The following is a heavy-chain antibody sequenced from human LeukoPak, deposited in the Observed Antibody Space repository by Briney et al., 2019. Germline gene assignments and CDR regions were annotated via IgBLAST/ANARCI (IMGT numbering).Heavy chain of an antibody. CDR3: ARGRYRLVEWLSRPNWFDP. V-gene: IGHV1-46*01. CDR2: INPSGGDT. CDR1: GYTFTSYY. D-gene: IGHD3-3*01. Sequence: ASVKVSCKASGYTFTSYYLHWVRQAPGQGLEWMGVINPSGGDTTYAQKFQGRVTMSRDTSTNTVYMDLSSLRSEDTAVYYRARGRYRLVEWLSRPNWFDPWGQGTLVTVSS. J-gene: IGHJ5*02.